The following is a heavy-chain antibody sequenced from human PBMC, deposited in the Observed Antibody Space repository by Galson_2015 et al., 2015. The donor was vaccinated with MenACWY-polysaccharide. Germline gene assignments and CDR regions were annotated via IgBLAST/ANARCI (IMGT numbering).Heavy chain of an antibody. J-gene: IGHJ6*02. CDR2: ISGSGDNT. CDR1: GFAFNSYA. V-gene: IGHV3-23*01. Sequence: SLRLSCAVSGFAFNSYAMSWVRQAPGKGLEWVSAISGSGDNTYYADSVRGRFTISRDNSKNTLFLQMNSLRVEDTAVYYCARRAPGWELFRQFFYYGMDVRGQGTTVTVSS. D-gene: IGHD3-10*01. CDR3: ARRAPGWELFRQFFYYGMDV.